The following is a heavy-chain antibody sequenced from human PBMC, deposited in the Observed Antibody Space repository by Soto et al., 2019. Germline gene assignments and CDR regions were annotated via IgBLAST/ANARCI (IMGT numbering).Heavy chain of an antibody. J-gene: IGHJ6*02. CDR2: ISWNSGSI. D-gene: IGHD1-26*01. Sequence: HPGGSLRLSCTASGFTLDDYAMHWVRQAPGKGLEWVSGISWNSGSIGYADSVKARFTISRDNAKNSLYLQMNSLRAEDTALYYCAKDISGRGSFYYYYGVDVWGQGTTVTVSS. V-gene: IGHV3-9*01. CDR3: AKDISGRGSFYYYYGVDV. CDR1: GFTLDDYA.